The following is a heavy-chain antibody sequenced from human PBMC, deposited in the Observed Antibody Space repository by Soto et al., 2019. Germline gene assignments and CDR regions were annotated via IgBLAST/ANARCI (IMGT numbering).Heavy chain of an antibody. J-gene: IGHJ6*03. CDR2: INHSGST. Sequence: SETLSLTCAVYGGSFSGYYWSWIRQPPGKGLEWIGEINHSGSTNYNPSLKSRVTISVDTSKNQFSLKLSSVTAADTAVYYCARGLAGTTWGNYYYYYMDVWGKGTTVTVSS. CDR1: GGSFSGYY. V-gene: IGHV4-34*01. CDR3: ARGLAGTTWGNYYYYYMDV. D-gene: IGHD1-7*01.